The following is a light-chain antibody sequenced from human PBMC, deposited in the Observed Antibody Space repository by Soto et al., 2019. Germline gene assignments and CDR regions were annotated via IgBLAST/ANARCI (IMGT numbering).Light chain of an antibody. Sequence: DIQMTQSPSTLSASVGDRATITCRASQGISSYLAWYQQKPGKAPRLLIYEASSLDSGIPHRFSGSGSGTEFSLTISSLQHDDFAAYYCQQYNSSSWTFGQGTKVDIK. CDR2: EAS. V-gene: IGKV1-5*01. CDR1: QGISSY. J-gene: IGKJ1*01. CDR3: QQYNSSSWT.